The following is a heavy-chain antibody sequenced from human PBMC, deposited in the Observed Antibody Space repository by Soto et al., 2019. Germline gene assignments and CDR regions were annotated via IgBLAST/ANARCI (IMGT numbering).Heavy chain of an antibody. J-gene: IGHJ1*01. CDR2: INVGNGNT. CDR1: GYTFTSYA. D-gene: IGHD2-15*01. CDR3: ARPRAHCSGGSCYTEYFQH. V-gene: IGHV1-3*01. Sequence: ASVKVTCKAYGYTFTSYAMHWVRQAPGQRLEWMGWINVGNGNTEYSQKFQGRVTITRDTSASTAYMELGSLRSEDTAVYYCARPRAHCSGGSCYTEYFQHWGQGTLVTVSS.